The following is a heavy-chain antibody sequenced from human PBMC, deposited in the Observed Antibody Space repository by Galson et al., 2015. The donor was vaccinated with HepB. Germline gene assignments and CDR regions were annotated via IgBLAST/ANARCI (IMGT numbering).Heavy chain of an antibody. D-gene: IGHD3-10*01. CDR3: ARVSFGSQYFYYGMDV. J-gene: IGHJ6*02. Sequence: SLRLSCAASGFIFSDSYMNWIRQAPGKGLEWVSYISGTSSYTNYADSVKGRFTISRNNAKNSLYLQMDSLRAEDTAAYYCARVSFGSQYFYYGMDVWGQGTTVTVSS. V-gene: IGHV3-11*05. CDR1: GFIFSDSY. CDR2: ISGTSSYT.